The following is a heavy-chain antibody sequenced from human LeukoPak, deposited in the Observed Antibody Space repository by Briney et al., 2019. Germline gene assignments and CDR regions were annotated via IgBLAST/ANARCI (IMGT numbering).Heavy chain of an antibody. Sequence: GGSLRLSCAASGFSFSSYSMNWVRQAPGKGLEWVSSIDYSSNYIYTADSVKGRFTTSRDNAKNSLYLQMNSLRPEDTALYYCAKSPVGGGQWLVDYFHYWGQGTLVTVSS. CDR1: GFSFSSYS. CDR2: IDYSSNYI. D-gene: IGHD6-19*01. V-gene: IGHV3-21*04. CDR3: AKSPVGGGQWLVDYFHY. J-gene: IGHJ4*02.